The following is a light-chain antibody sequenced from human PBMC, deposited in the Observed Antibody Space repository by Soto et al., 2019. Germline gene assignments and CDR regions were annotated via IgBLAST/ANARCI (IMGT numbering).Light chain of an antibody. Sequence: DIQMTQSPPSLSASVGDTVTITCRASQSISVHLNWYQQKPGKVPKLLLYAASNLQSGVPSRFSGSGSETDFALTISSLQPEDFATYYCQQSYITPYTFGQGTKLQLK. J-gene: IGKJ2*01. CDR1: QSISVH. V-gene: IGKV1-39*01. CDR2: AAS. CDR3: QQSYITPYT.